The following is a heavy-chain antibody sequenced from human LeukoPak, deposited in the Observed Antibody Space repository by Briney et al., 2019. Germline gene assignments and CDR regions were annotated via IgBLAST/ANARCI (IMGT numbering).Heavy chain of an antibody. CDR3: AKIASGYSSGWPAGYFDY. CDR1: GFTFSSYD. CDR2: IWSDGSKT. D-gene: IGHD6-19*01. J-gene: IGHJ4*02. Sequence: GGSLRLSCAASGFTFSSYDMHWVRQAPGKGLEWVSVIWSDGSKTYSADSVKGRFTISRDNSKNTLYLQMNSLRAEDTAVYYCAKIASGYSSGWPAGYFDYWGQGTLVTVSS. V-gene: IGHV3-30*02.